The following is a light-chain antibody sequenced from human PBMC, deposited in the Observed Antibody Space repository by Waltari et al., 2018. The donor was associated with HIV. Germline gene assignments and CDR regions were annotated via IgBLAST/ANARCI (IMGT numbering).Light chain of an antibody. CDR3: QQYYSTPT. CDR2: EAS. V-gene: IGKV4-1*01. Sequence: DIVLTPSPETLSVSLGERAAIHCKSEASVLSSSNSVNYFPWYQQRPGQPPTLLFSEASSRSSVVPALFTASGSRTYFTLTIDVLQADDVAVYFCQQYYSTPTFGRGTRL. CDR1: SVLSSSNSVNY. J-gene: IGKJ5*01.